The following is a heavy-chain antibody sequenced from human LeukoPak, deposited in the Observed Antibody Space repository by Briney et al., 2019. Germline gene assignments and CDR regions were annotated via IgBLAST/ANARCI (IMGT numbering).Heavy chain of an antibody. Sequence: SETLSLTCTVSGGSISSGDYYWSWIRQPPGKGLEWIGYIYYSGSTYYNRSLKSRVTISVDTSKNQFSLKLSSVTAADTAVYYCARYSGYGSSDYWGQGTLVTVSS. CDR3: ARYSGYGSSDY. J-gene: IGHJ4*02. D-gene: IGHD5-12*01. V-gene: IGHV4-30-4*08. CDR1: GGSISSGDYY. CDR2: IYYSGST.